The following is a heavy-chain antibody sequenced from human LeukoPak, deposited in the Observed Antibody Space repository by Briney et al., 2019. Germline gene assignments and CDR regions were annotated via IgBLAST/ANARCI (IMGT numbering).Heavy chain of an antibody. V-gene: IGHV3-30*04. CDR3: ARDCSGGSCLDY. J-gene: IGHJ4*02. CDR1: GFTFSSYA. CDR2: ISYDGSNK. D-gene: IGHD2-15*01. Sequence: PGGSLRLSCAASGFTFSSYAMHWVRQAPGKGLEWVAVISYDGSNKYYADSVKGRFTIPRDNSKNTLYLQMNSLRAEDTAVYYCARDCSGGSCLDYWGQGTLVTVSS.